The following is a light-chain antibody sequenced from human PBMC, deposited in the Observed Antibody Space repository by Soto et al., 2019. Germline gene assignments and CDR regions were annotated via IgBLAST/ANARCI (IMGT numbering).Light chain of an antibody. CDR1: QSVSSSY. Sequence: EIVLTQSPGTLSLSPGERATLSCRASQSVSSSYLAWYQQKPGQAPMLLIYGASSRATGIPDRFSGSWSGTDFTLTISRLEPEDFAVYYCQQYGSSPPAFGPGTKVDIK. CDR2: GAS. J-gene: IGKJ3*01. V-gene: IGKV3-20*01. CDR3: QQYGSSPPA.